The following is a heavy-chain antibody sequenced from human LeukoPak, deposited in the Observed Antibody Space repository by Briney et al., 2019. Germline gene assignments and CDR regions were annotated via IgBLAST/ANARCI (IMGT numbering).Heavy chain of an antibody. CDR1: GFTFSISG. J-gene: IGHJ3*02. CDR3: AKGYCSGGSCYSRLPDAFDI. V-gene: IGHV3-30*02. Sequence: GGSLRLSCAASGFTFSISGMHWVRQAPGEGLEWVAFIGRDRITKYYADSVKGRFTISGDSSYNTAYLQMNSLGAEDTAMYYCAKGYCSGGSCYSRLPDAFDIWGQGTMVTVSS. D-gene: IGHD2-15*01. CDR2: IGRDRITK.